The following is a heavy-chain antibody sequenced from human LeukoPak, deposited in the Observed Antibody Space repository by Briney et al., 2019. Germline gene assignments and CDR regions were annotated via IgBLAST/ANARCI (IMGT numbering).Heavy chain of an antibody. CDR1: GFTFSSYA. CDR2: ISYDGSNK. J-gene: IGHJ4*02. V-gene: IGHV3-30*04. D-gene: IGHD3-10*01. Sequence: GRSLRLSCAASGFTFSSYAMNWVRQAPGKGLEWVAVISYDGSNKYYADSVKGRFTISRDNSKNTLYLQMNSLRAEDTAVYYCARDSSPYYYGSGSHDYWGQGTLVTVSS. CDR3: ARDSSPYYYGSGSHDY.